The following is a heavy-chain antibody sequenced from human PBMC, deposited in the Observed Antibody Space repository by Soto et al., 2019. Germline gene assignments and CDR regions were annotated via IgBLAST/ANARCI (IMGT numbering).Heavy chain of an antibody. CDR2: INPSGGST. CDR3: ARPGYSYGSGSSHYYYYGMDV. Sequence: VASVKVSCKASGYTFTSYYMHWVRQAPGQGLEWMGIINPSGGSTSYAQKFQGRVTMTRDTSTSTVYMELSSLRSEDTAVYYCARPGYSYGSGSSHYYYYGMDVWGQGTTVTVS. V-gene: IGHV1-46*01. CDR1: GYTFTSYY. J-gene: IGHJ6*02. D-gene: IGHD3-10*01.